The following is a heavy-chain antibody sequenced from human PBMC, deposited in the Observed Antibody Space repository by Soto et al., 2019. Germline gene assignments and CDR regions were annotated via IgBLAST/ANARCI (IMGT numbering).Heavy chain of an antibody. CDR1: GGSITSYN. CDR3: ARVEVMYYDSSGYFDY. D-gene: IGHD3-22*01. CDR2: IYYSGST. J-gene: IGHJ4*02. V-gene: IGHV4-59*01. Sequence: SETLSLTCTVSGGSITSYNWSWIRQPPGKGLEWIGYIYYSGSTNYNPSLKSRVTISADTSKNQFSLKLSSVTAADTAVYYCARVEVMYYDSSGYFDYWGQGTLVTVSS.